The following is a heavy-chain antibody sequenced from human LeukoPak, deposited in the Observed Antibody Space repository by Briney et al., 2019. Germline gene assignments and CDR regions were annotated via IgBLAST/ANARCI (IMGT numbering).Heavy chain of an antibody. CDR2: IRSAVETT. CDR1: GLTMSHYG. Sequence: GGSLRLSCAASGLTMSHYGVSWVRQAPGKGLEWISGIRSAVETTHYADSVKGRFIISRDNSRNTLYLQMNSLRAEDTAVYYCAKDRGYAFDLWGQGTLVTVFS. D-gene: IGHD3-10*01. CDR3: AKDRGYAFDL. V-gene: IGHV3-23*01. J-gene: IGHJ3*01.